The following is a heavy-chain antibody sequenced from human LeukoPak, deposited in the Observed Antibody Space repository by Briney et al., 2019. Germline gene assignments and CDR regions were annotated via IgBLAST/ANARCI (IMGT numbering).Heavy chain of an antibody. CDR3: ARSVRPLKWLALFDY. CDR2: IWYDGSNK. J-gene: IGHJ4*02. CDR1: GFTFSSYG. V-gene: IGHV3-33*01. D-gene: IGHD6-19*01. Sequence: PGGSLRLSCAASGFTFSSYGMHWVRQAPGKGLEWVAVIWYDGSNKYYADSVKGRFTISRDNSKNTLYLQMNSLRAEDTAVYYCARSVRPLKWLALFDYWGQGTLVTVSS.